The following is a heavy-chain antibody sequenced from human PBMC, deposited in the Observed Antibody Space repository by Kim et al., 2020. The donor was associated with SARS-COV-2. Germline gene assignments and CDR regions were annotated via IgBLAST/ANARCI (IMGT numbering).Heavy chain of an antibody. V-gene: IGHV4-59*01. J-gene: IGHJ6*03. CDR3: ARVLDSEYQLLLATYYYYYMDV. CDR1: GGSMSSYY. CDR2: IYYSGST. D-gene: IGHD2-2*01. Sequence: SETLSLTCTVSGGSMSSYYWSWIRQPPGKGLEWIGYIYYSGSTNYNPSLKSRVTISVDTSKNQFSLKLSSVTTADTAVYYCARVLDSEYQLLLATYYYYYMDVWGKGTTVTVSS.